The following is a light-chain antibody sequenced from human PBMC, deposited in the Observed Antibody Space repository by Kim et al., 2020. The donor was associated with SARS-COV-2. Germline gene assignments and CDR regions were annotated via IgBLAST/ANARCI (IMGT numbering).Light chain of an antibody. Sequence: PPGERAHLSCSASQSLSRRYLAWYQQRPGQAPRLLIHGASSRATGIPDRFSGSWSGTDFTLTISRLEPEDFAVYYCLQYDNSPRTFGQGTKVDIK. CDR1: QSLSRRY. CDR2: GAS. V-gene: IGKV3-20*01. CDR3: LQYDNSPRT. J-gene: IGKJ1*01.